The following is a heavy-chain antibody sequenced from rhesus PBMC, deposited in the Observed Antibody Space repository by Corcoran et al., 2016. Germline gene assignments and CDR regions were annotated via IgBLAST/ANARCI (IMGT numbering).Heavy chain of an antibody. J-gene: IGHJ6*01. CDR2: ISGSSGST. CDR1: GGSFSGYY. D-gene: IGHD1-1-1*01. CDR3: ARVRRGIAGTYYGLDS. Sequence: QVQLQESGPGLVKPSENLSLTCAVSGGSFSGYYWGSIRPPPGRGVAWIGYISGSSGSTDYNPSLKSRVTISTDTSKNQFSLKLSSVTAADTAVYYCARVRRGIAGTYYGLDSWGQGVVVTVSS. V-gene: IGHV4-165*01.